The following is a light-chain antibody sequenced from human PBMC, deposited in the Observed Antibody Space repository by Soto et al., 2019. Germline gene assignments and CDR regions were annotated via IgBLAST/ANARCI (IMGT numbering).Light chain of an antibody. V-gene: IGKV3-15*01. CDR3: QQYDDWPRT. Sequence: IMMTQSPATLSVSPGGTAALSCRASQPLNTHLAWYQHKPGQSPRLLIYGASNMASGIPARFSGSGSGTHFTLTIRGLQSEDFAVYYCQQYDDWPRTFGQGTKLEVK. J-gene: IGKJ2*01. CDR1: QPLNTH. CDR2: GAS.